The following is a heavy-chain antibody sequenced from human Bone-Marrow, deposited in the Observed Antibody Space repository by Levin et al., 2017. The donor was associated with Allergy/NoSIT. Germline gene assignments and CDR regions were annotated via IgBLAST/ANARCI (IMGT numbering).Heavy chain of an antibody. V-gene: IGHV3-30-3*01. J-gene: IGHJ6*03. Sequence: PGGSLRLSCAASGFTFSHYAMHWVRQPPGKGLEWVAFISYDGSSKYYADSVKGRFTISRDNSKNTVYLQIISLRVDDTAVYYCARSLGRGHSGYMDVWGRGTTVTVSS. D-gene: IGHD6-19*01. CDR3: ARSLGRGHSGYMDV. CDR1: GFTFSHYA. CDR2: ISYDGSSK.